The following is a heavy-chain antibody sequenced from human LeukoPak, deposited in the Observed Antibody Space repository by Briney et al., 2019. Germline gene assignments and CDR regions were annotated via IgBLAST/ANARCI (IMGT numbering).Heavy chain of an antibody. CDR2: TNRRGDIT. CDR3: ARKGLGGELGGFDS. V-gene: IGHV3-20*01. CDR1: GYTFGDYG. J-gene: IGHJ4*02. D-gene: IGHD1-7*01. Sequence: PGGSLRLSCAASGYTFGDYGMSWVRQVPWKGLEWVSGTNRRGDITGYADFVKGRFTISRGNAKNSLYLQMNSLRVEDTALYHCARKGLGGELGGFDSWGQGTLVTVSS.